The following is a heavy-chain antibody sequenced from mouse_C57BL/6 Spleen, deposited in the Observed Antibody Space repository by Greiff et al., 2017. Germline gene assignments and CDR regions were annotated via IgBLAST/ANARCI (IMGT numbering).Heavy chain of an antibody. V-gene: IGHV1-50*01. CDR1: GYTFTSYW. Sequence: VQLQQPGAELVKPGASVKLCCKASGYTFTSYWMQWVKQRPGQGLEWIGEIDPSDSYTNYNQKFKGKATLTVDTSSSTAYMQLSSLTSEDSAVYYCARLNWDDYWGQGTTLTVSS. CDR3: ARLNWDDY. CDR2: IDPSDSYT. D-gene: IGHD4-1*01. J-gene: IGHJ2*01.